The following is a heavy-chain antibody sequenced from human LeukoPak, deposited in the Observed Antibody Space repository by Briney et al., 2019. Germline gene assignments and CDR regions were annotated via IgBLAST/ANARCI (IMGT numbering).Heavy chain of an antibody. J-gene: IGHJ4*02. CDR1: GGSISSSSYY. CDR2: IYYSGST. Sequence: SETLSLTCTVSGGSISSSSYYWGWLRQPPGKGLEWIGSIYYSGSTYYNPSLKSRVTISVDTSKNQFSLKLSSVTAADTAVYYCARLNQGESLDYWGQGTLVTVSS. CDR3: ARLNQGESLDY. D-gene: IGHD3-16*01. V-gene: IGHV4-39*01.